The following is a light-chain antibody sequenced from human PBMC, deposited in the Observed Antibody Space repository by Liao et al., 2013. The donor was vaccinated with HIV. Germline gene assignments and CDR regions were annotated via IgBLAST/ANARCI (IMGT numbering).Light chain of an antibody. V-gene: IGLV3-1*01. CDR3: QAWDSSTAV. CDR2: QDS. CDR1: DLGDKY. Sequence: SYELTQPPSVSVSPGQTATITCSGDDLGDKYACWYQQKPGQSPVLVIYQDSKRPSGIPERFSGSNSGNTATLTISGTQAMDEADYYCQAWDSSTAVFGEGTKLTVL. J-gene: IGLJ3*02.